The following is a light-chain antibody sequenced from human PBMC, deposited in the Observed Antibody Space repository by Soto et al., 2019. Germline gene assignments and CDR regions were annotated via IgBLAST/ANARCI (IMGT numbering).Light chain of an antibody. V-gene: IGKV3-20*01. CDR2: GAS. J-gene: IGKJ4*01. CDR3: QQYGSSPLT. Sequence: EIVLTQSPGTLSLSPGSGATLSCRASQSVSSSYLAWYQQKPGQAPRLPIYGASSRATGIPDRFSGSGSGTDFTLSISRLEPEDLTVYYCQQYGSSPLTFGGGTKVDI. CDR1: QSVSSSY.